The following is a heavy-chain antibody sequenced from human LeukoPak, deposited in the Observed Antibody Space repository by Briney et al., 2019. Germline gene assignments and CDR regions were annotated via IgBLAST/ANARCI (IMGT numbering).Heavy chain of an antibody. CDR1: GFTFSSYW. V-gene: IGHV3-7*03. CDR3: AKEARGSGRDFDY. Sequence: GGSLRLSCAASGFTFSSYWMSWVRQAPGKGLEWVANIKQDGSEKYYVDSVKGRFTISRDDAKNSLYLQMNSLRGEDTAVYFCAKEARGSGRDFDYWGQGILVTVSS. CDR2: IKQDGSEK. J-gene: IGHJ4*02. D-gene: IGHD1-26*01.